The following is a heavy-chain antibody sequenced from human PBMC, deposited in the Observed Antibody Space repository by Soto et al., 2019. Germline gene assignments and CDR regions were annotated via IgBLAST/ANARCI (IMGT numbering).Heavy chain of an antibody. Sequence: ASVKVSCKVSGYTLTELSMHWVRQAPGKGLEWMGGFDPEDGETIYAQKFQGRVTMTEDTSTDTAYMELSSLRSEDTAEYYWTAQVLGIEGGIDYWGQGTLVTVSS. CDR3: TAQVLGIEGGIDY. J-gene: IGHJ4*02. D-gene: IGHD7-27*01. CDR1: GYTLTELS. CDR2: FDPEDGET. V-gene: IGHV1-24*01.